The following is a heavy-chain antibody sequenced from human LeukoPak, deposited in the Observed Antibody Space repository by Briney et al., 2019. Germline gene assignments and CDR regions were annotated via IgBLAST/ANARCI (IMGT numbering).Heavy chain of an antibody. D-gene: IGHD4-11*01. V-gene: IGHV4-39*01. CDR2: IYFGGNT. J-gene: IGHJ6*03. CDR1: GGSTSSSSYQ. Sequence: SETLSLTCTVSGGSTSSSSYQWGWLRQPPGRGLEWLGNIYFGGNTYYSPSLRYRVTVSVDTSRNQFSLQLTSVTAADTAVYYCARLRRTTVTTYNYHHYMDVWGKGTTVTVSS. CDR3: ARLRRTTVTTYNYHHYMDV.